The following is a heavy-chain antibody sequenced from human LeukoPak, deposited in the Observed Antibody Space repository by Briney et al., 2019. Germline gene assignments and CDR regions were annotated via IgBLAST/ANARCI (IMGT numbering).Heavy chain of an antibody. Sequence: SETLSLTCTVSGGSISSYYWSWIRQPAGKGLEWIGRIHTSGSTNYNPSLKSRVTMSVDTSKKQFSLKLTSVTAADTAVYYCARDVLAATGSFDYWGQGTQVTVSS. CDR1: GGSISSYY. CDR3: ARDVLAATGSFDY. J-gene: IGHJ4*02. V-gene: IGHV4-4*07. CDR2: IHTSGST. D-gene: IGHD6-13*01.